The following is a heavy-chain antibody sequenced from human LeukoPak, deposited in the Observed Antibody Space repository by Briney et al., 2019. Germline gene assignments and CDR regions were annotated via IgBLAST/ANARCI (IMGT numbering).Heavy chain of an antibody. D-gene: IGHD6-6*01. CDR2: IDWGNDK. Sequence: TLSLTCTVSGGSISSGDYYWSWIRQPPGKALEWLARIDWGNDKYYSTSLKTRLTISKDTSNNQVVLTVTDMDPVDTATYYCARKSSSSAGYFDSWGQGIQVTVSS. CDR1: GGSISSGDYY. CDR3: ARKSSSSAGYFDS. V-gene: IGHV2-70*11. J-gene: IGHJ4*02.